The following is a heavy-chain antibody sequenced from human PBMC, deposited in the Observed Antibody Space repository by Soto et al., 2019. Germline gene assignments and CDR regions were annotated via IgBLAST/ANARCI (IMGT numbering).Heavy chain of an antibody. V-gene: IGHV4-31*03. CDR3: ARGNPMFDSSGLAFDY. CDR1: GGSISSHSNY. D-gene: IGHD3-22*01. Sequence: SETLCLTCTVSGGSISSHSNYWSWIRQHPGKGLEWIGYIYYDGRTYFNPSLQSRLSMSVDTSENQFSLKLSSLTAADTAVYLCARGNPMFDSSGLAFDYWGRGTLVTVSS. CDR2: IYYDGRT. J-gene: IGHJ4*02.